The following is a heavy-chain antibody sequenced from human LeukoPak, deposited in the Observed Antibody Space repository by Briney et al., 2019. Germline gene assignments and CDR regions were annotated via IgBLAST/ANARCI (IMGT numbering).Heavy chain of an antibody. J-gene: IGHJ4*02. D-gene: IGHD3-16*02. V-gene: IGHV1-18*01. CDR2: ISAYNGNT. CDR1: GYTFTSYG. Sequence: ASVRVSCKASGYTFTSYGISWVRQAPGQGLEWMGWISAYNGNTNYAQKVQGRVTMTTDTSTSTAYMELRSLRSDDTAVYYCARESSSFYFDYWGQGTLVTVSS. CDR3: ARESSSFYFDY.